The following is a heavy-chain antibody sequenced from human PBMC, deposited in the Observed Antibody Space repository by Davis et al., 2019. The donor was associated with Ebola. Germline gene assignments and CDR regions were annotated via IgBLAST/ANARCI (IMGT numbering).Heavy chain of an antibody. J-gene: IGHJ4*01. Sequence: PSETLSLTCTVSGGSISSTNYLWGWIRQPPGKGLEWIGSVSYSGTTYYNPSLQSRVTVSVDTSKNQFSLRLTSVTAADTAVYYCTFYHVAPRLVFDYWGHGTLVTVSS. CDR1: GGSISSTNYL. CDR3: TFYHVAPRLVFDY. CDR2: VSYSGTT. V-gene: IGHV4-39*01. D-gene: IGHD6-6*01.